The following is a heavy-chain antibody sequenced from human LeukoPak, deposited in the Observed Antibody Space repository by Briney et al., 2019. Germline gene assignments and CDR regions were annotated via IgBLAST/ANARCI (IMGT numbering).Heavy chain of an antibody. Sequence: GGSPRLSCAPSGFTFSSSNMHWVRQSPGKGLEWLALISYDGTKTYYAESVKGRFTVSRDNSKNTLFLQMNSLTAEDTAIYYCEREWFGESNWGQGARVTVSS. V-gene: IGHV3-30*04. CDR1: GFTFSSSN. J-gene: IGHJ4*02. CDR3: EREWFGESN. D-gene: IGHD3-10*01. CDR2: ISYDGTKT.